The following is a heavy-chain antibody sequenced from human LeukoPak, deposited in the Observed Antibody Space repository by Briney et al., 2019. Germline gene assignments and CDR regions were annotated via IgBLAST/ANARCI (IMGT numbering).Heavy chain of an antibody. CDR1: GYTFTEYF. V-gene: IGHV1-2*02. D-gene: IGHD2-8*01. CDR2: IDPKSGDT. Sequence: GASVKVSCKASGYTFTEYFIHWVRQAPGQGLECMGWIDPKSGDTNYVQNFQGRVTMTRDTSIRTAYMELSSLNSDDTAIYFCARDVIMEYNQGWFDPWGQGTLVTVSS. CDR3: ARDVIMEYNQGWFDP. J-gene: IGHJ5*02.